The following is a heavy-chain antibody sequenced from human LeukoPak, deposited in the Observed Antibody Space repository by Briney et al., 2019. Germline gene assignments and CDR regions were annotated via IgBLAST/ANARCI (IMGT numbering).Heavy chain of an antibody. Sequence: PGGSLRLSCAAPGFTFSSYWMHWVRQVPGKGLVWVARINPGGSSITYADSVKGRFTISRDNAKNTLYLQVDSLRAEDTGVYYCARSNQADDYWGQGTLVTVSS. V-gene: IGHV3-74*01. CDR2: INPGGSSI. CDR1: GFTFSSYW. J-gene: IGHJ4*02. D-gene: IGHD1-14*01. CDR3: ARSNQADDY.